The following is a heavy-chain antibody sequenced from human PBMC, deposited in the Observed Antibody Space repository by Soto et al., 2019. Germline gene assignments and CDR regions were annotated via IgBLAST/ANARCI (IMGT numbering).Heavy chain of an antibody. CDR3: ARFSMTTVTPFD. Sequence: XXSLKISCKGSGYSFTTYWIVWVRQMPGKGLEWMGIIYPGDSDTRYSPSFQGQVTISADKSISTAYLQWSSMKASGTAIYYCARFSMTTVTPFDWGQGTLVTVSS. J-gene: IGHJ4*02. D-gene: IGHD4-17*01. V-gene: IGHV5-51*01. CDR2: IYPGDSDT. CDR1: GYSFTTYW.